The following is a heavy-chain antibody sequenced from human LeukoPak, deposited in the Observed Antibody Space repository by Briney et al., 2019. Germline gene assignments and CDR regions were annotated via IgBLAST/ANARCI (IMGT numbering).Heavy chain of an antibody. CDR2: INHSGST. CDR1: GGSFSGYY. CDR3: ASLWSSGWYYXGMDV. V-gene: IGHV4-34*01. Sequence: SETLSLTCAVYGGSFSGYYWSWIRQPPGKGLEWIGEINHSGSTNYNPSLKSRVTISVDTSKNQFSLKLSSVTAADTAVYYCASLWSSGWYYXGMDVWGQGTTVTVSS. D-gene: IGHD6-19*01. J-gene: IGHJ6*02.